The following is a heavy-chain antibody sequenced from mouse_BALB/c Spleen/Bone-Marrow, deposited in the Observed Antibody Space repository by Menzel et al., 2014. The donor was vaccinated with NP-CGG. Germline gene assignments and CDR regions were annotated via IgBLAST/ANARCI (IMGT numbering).Heavy chain of an antibody. CDR1: GFTFTDYY. CDR2: IRNKANGYAT. J-gene: IGHJ2*01. CDR3: ARVPYYYGSSLLTGRAYYFDY. V-gene: IGHV7-3*02. Sequence: EVQLQESGGGLVQPGGSLRLSCATSGFTFTDYYMSWVRQPPGKALEWLGFIRNKANGYATEYSASVKGRFTISRDNSQSILYLQMNTLRAEDSATYYCARVPYYYGSSLLTGRAYYFDYWGPGTTLTVSS. D-gene: IGHD1-1*01.